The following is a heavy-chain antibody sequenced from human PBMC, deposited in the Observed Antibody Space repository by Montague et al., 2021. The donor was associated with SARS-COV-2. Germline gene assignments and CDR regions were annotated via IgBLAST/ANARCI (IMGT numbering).Heavy chain of an antibody. Sequence: CAISGGSVSSKSVAWNWIRQSPSRGLEWLGRTYHRSKWDSDYVESVKRRLVITPDTSKNQVSLQLNSVIPEDTAVYFCASSGITLTGLDAFDIWGQGTMVTVSS. V-gene: IGHV6-1*01. J-gene: IGHJ3*02. CDR3: ASSGITLTGLDAFDI. CDR2: TYHRSKWDS. CDR1: GGSVSSKSVA. D-gene: IGHD3-9*01.